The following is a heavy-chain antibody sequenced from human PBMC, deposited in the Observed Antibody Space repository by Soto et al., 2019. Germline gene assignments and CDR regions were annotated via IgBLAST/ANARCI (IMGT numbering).Heavy chain of an antibody. D-gene: IGHD6-19*01. Sequence: GASVKVSCKASGYTFTGYYMHWVRQAPGQGLEWMGWINPNSGGTNYAQKFQGWVTMTRDTSISTAYMELSRLRSDDTAVYYCARDESKGQWLPFDYWGQGTLVTVSS. CDR1: GYTFTGYY. V-gene: IGHV1-2*04. CDR2: INPNSGGT. CDR3: ARDESKGQWLPFDY. J-gene: IGHJ4*02.